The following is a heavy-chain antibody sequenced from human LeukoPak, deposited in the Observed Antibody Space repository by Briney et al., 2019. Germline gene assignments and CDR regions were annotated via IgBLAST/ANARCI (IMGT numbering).Heavy chain of an antibody. J-gene: IGHJ4*02. V-gene: IGHV3-11*04. CDR1: GFTFSDPY. D-gene: IGHD1-26*01. CDR2: ISGSGTDI. CDR3: VRDYRGGWNDY. Sequence: PGGSLRLSCEASGFTFSDPYMSWIRQAPGKGLECLSYISGSGTDINYADSVRGRFTISRDNAKNLLYLQMNNLRVDDTAVYYCVRDYRGGWNDYWGQGTLVTVSS.